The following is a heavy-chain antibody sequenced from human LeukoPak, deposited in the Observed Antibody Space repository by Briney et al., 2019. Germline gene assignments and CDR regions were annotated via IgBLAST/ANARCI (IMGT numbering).Heavy chain of an antibody. J-gene: IGHJ4*02. CDR1: GFTFSGYS. V-gene: IGHV3-21*01. D-gene: IGHD4-17*01. CDR3: EIGRRSLRSFEY. Sequence: PGGSLRLSCAASGFTFSGYSMNWVPQAPGKGLEWVSYISSSSSYIYYADSVKGRFTISRDNAKNSLYLQKYSLRAGDTVALRCEIGRRSLRSFEYSGEGTLVTVSS. CDR2: ISSSSSYI.